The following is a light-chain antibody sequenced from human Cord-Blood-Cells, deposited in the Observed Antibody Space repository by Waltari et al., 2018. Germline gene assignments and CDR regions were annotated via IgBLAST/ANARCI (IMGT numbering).Light chain of an antibody. V-gene: IGKV3-11*01. CDR1: QSVSSY. J-gene: IGKJ2*01. CDR3: QQRSNWPPNT. CDR2: DAS. Sequence: IVLTQSPATLSLSPGERATLSCRASQSVSSYLAWYQQKPGQAPRLRIYDASNRATGIPARFIGSGSGTDFTLTISSLEPEDFAVYYCQQRSNWPPNTFGHGTKLEIK.